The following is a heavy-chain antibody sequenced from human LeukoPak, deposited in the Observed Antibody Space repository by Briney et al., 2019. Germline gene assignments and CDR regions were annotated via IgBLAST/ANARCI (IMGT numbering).Heavy chain of an antibody. V-gene: IGHV3-9*01. J-gene: IGHJ4*02. CDR2: ISWNSGSI. CDR3: AKARDYYDSSGPSDY. Sequence: GGSLRLSCAVSGFTFDDYAMHWVRHAPGKGLEWVSGISWNSGSIGYADSVKGRFTISRDNAKNSLYLQMNSRRAEDTALYYCAKARDYYDSSGPSDYWGQGTLVTVSS. D-gene: IGHD3-22*01. CDR1: GFTFDDYA.